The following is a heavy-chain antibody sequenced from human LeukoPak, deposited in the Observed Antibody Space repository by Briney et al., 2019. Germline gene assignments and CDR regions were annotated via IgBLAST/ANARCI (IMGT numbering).Heavy chain of an antibody. CDR3: ARVPRIAAAGTGRGNAFDI. D-gene: IGHD6-13*01. Sequence: ASVKVSCKASGYTFTGYYMHGVRQAPGQGLEWMGWINPNSGGTNYAQKFQGRVTMTRDTSISTAYMELSRLRSDDTAVYYCARVPRIAAAGTGRGNAFDIWGQGTMVTVSS. V-gene: IGHV1-2*02. CDR2: INPNSGGT. J-gene: IGHJ3*02. CDR1: GYTFTGYY.